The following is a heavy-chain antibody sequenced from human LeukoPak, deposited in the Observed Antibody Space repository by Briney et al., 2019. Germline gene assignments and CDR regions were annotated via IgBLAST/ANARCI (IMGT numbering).Heavy chain of an antibody. CDR1: GGSISSGGYY. D-gene: IGHD1-26*01. CDR2: IYYSGST. CDR3: ARVRNIREGYYFDY. Sequence: SQTLSLTCTVPGGSISSGGYYWSWIRQHPGKGLEWIGYIYYSGSTYYNPSLKSRVTISVDTSKNQFSLKLSSVTAADTAVYYCARVRNIREGYYFDYWGQGTLVTVSS. V-gene: IGHV4-31*03. J-gene: IGHJ4*02.